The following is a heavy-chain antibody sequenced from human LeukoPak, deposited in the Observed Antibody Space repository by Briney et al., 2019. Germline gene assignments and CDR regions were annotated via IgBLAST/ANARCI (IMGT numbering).Heavy chain of an antibody. CDR1: GGSISSSSYY. J-gene: IGHJ4*02. CDR3: ARLGYDSSGYLLFDY. D-gene: IGHD3-22*01. V-gene: IGHV4-39*07. Sequence: SETLSLTCTVSGGSISSSSYYWGWIRQPPGKGLEWIGSIYYSGSTYYNPSLKSRVTISVDTSKNQFSLKLSSVTAADTAVYYCARLGYDSSGYLLFDYWGQGTLVTVSS. CDR2: IYYSGST.